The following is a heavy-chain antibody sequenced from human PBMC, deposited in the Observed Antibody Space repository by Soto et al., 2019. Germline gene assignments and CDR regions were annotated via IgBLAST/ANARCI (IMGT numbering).Heavy chain of an antibody. CDR3: ARDRWWELRFDYYYGMDV. CDR2: IIPIFGTA. D-gene: IGHD1-26*01. CDR1: GGTFSSYA. Sequence: QVQLVQSGAEVKKPGSSVKVSCKASGGTFSSYAISWVRQAPGQGLEWMGGIIPIFGTANYAQKFQGRVTITADESTSTAYMELSSLRSEDTAVYYCARDRWWELRFDYYYGMDVWGQGTTVTVSS. J-gene: IGHJ6*02. V-gene: IGHV1-69*12.